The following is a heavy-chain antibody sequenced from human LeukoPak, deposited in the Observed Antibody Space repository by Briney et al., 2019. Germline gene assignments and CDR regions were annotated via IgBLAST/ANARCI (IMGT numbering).Heavy chain of an antibody. CDR2: TSGSGGST. V-gene: IGHV3-23*01. D-gene: IGHD2-21*01. CDR1: GFTFSSYA. J-gene: IGHJ4*02. Sequence: GGSLRLSCAASGFTFSSYAMSWVRQAPGKGLEWVSATSGSGGSTYYADSVKGRFTISRDNSKNTLYLQMNSLRAEDTAVYYCAKDRTSGIVVVSPGTLWGQGTLVTVSS. CDR3: AKDRTSGIVVVSPGTL.